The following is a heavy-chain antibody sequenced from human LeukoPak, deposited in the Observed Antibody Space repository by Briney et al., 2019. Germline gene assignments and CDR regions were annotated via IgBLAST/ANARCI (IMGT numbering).Heavy chain of an antibody. CDR2: INPSGGST. D-gene: IGHD3-22*01. Sequence: ASVKVSFKASGYTFTSYYMHWVRQAPGQGLEWMGIINPSGGSTSYAQKFQGRVTMTRDTSTSTVYMELSSLRSEDTAVYYCARDTNYYDSSGYAYNFDYWGQGTLVTVSS. CDR3: ARDTNYYDSSGYAYNFDY. V-gene: IGHV1-46*01. J-gene: IGHJ4*02. CDR1: GYTFTSYY.